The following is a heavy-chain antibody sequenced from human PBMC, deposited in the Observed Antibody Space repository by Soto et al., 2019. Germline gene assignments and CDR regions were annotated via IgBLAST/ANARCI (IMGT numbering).Heavy chain of an antibody. CDR3: ARPRRDYYYYFGMDV. J-gene: IGHJ6*01. Sequence: GGSLRLSCTASGFIFSSYGMHWVRQAPGKGLEWVAVISNDGINHYYGESVKGRFTISRDSSKNTLYLQMTSLRVEDTAVYYCARPRRDYYYYFGMDVSGQGTTVTVSS. CDR1: GFIFSSYG. CDR2: ISNDGINH. V-gene: IGHV3-30*03.